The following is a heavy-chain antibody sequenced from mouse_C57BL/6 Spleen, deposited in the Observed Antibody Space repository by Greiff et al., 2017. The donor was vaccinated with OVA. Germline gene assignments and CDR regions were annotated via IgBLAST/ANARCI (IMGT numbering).Heavy chain of an antibody. D-gene: IGHD1-1*01. Sequence: QVQLQQPGAELVKPGASVTLSCKASGYTFTTYWMQWVKQRPGQGLEWIGEIDPSDSYTNYNQKFKGKATLTVDTSSSTAYMQLSSLTSEDSAVYYCASPTTVAPNFDVWGTGTTVTVSS. CDR2: IDPSDSYT. V-gene: IGHV1-50*01. J-gene: IGHJ1*03. CDR3: ASPTTVAPNFDV. CDR1: GYTFTTYW.